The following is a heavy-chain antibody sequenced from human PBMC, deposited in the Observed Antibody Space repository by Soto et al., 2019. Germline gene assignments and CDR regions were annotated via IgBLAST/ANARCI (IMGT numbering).Heavy chain of an antibody. CDR1: GFSVSSYA. J-gene: IGHJ6*03. CDR3: AKASRDYYYSCSMDV. CDR2: ISGSGGST. Sequence: PGGSLKLACAASGFSVSSYAMSWSLQAPGKGLEWVSAISGSGGSTYYADSVKGRFTISRDNSKNTLYLQMNSLRAEDTAVYYCAKASRDYYYSCSMDVWGKGTTVTVSS. V-gene: IGHV3-23*01.